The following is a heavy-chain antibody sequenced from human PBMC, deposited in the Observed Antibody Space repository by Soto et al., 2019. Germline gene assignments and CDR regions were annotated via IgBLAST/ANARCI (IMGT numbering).Heavy chain of an antibody. CDR2: ISAYNGNT. D-gene: IGHD3-22*01. CDR3: ARVPIKYYYDSSGCLDY. J-gene: IGHJ4*02. CDR1: GYTFTIYG. V-gene: IGHV1-18*01. Sequence: ASVKVSCKASGYTFTIYGISWVRQAPGQGLEWMGWISAYNGNTNYAQKLQGRVTMTTDTSTSTAYMELRSLRSDDTAVYYCARVPIKYYYDSSGCLDYWGQGTLVTVSS.